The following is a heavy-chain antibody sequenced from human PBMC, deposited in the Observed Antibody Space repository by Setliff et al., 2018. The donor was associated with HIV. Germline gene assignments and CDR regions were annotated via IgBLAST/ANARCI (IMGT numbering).Heavy chain of an antibody. CDR3: ARALYGDYGGDINWFDP. Sequence: ASVKVSCKASGYTFTNSFIHWVRQAPGQGLEWMGWINTNTGSPTYAQAFTGRFVFSVDTSVTTAYLQISSLKAEDTAVYYCARALYGDYGGDINWFDPWGQGTLVTVSS. V-gene: IGHV7-4-1*02. CDR2: INTNTGSP. D-gene: IGHD4-17*01. J-gene: IGHJ5*02. CDR1: GYTFTNSF.